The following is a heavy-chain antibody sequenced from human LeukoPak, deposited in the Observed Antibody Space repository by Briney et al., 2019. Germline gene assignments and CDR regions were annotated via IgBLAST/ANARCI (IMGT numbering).Heavy chain of an antibody. CDR2: ISGSGDST. CDR1: GFTFSTYG. Sequence: GGTLRLSCAAYGFTFSTYGMNWVRQAPGKGLEWVSGISGSGDSTYYADSVKGRFTISRDNSKNSLYLQMNSLRAEDTAIYYCAKSKPYYYGSGSYYKNPFDYWGQGTLVTVSS. J-gene: IGHJ4*02. CDR3: AKSKPYYYGSGSYYKNPFDY. D-gene: IGHD3-10*01. V-gene: IGHV3-23*01.